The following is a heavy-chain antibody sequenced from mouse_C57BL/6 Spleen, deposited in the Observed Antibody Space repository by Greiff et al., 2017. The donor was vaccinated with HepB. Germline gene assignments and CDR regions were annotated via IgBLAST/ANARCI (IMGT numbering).Heavy chain of an antibody. CDR2: ISSGSSTI. D-gene: IGHD1-1*01. J-gene: IGHJ4*01. V-gene: IGHV5-17*01. CDR1: GFTFSDYG. CDR3: ARHGSSLYYAMDY. Sequence: EVKLMASGGGLVKPGGSLKLSCAASGFTFSDYGMHWVRQAPEKGLEWVAYISSGSSTIYYADTVKGRFTISRDNAKNTLFLQMTSLRSEDTAMYYCARHGSSLYYAMDYWGQGTSVTVSS.